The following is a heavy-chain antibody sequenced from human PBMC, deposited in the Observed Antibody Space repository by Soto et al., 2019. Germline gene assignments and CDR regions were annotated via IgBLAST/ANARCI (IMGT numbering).Heavy chain of an antibody. CDR2: INHSGST. Sequence: SETLSLTCAVCGGSFSGYYWSWIRQPPWKGLEWIGEINHSGSTNYNPSLKSRVTISVDTSKNQFSLKLSSVTAADTAVYYCARGATRDLYYYYGMDVCGQGTTVTVCS. V-gene: IGHV4-34*01. D-gene: IGHD5-12*01. J-gene: IGHJ6*02. CDR1: GGSFSGYY. CDR3: ARGATRDLYYYYGMDV.